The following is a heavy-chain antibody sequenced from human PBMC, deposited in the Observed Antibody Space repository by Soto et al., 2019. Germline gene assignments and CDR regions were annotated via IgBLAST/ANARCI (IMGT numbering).Heavy chain of an antibody. Sequence: EVQLVESGGGLIQPGGSLRLSCAASGFTVSSNYMSWVRQAPGKGLEWVSVIYGGGNTYYADSVKGRFTISRDNSKNTVYLQMNRLRAEDTAVYYCARDKYYDNSPPSSYYYYGMDVWGQGTTVTVSS. CDR3: ARDKYYDNSPPSSYYYYGMDV. CDR2: IYGGGNT. D-gene: IGHD3-22*01. J-gene: IGHJ6*02. CDR1: GFTVSSNY. V-gene: IGHV3-53*01.